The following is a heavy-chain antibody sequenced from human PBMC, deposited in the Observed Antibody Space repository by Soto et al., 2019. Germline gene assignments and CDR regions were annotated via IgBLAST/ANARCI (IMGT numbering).Heavy chain of an antibody. CDR2: IWSDGSNK. CDR3: ARGVYYYDSSGSSPGAFDI. V-gene: IGHV3-33*01. CDR1: GFTFSNYG. J-gene: IGHJ3*02. Sequence: PGGSLRLSCAASGFTFSNYGMHWVRQAQGKGLEWVAVIWSDGSNKYYADSVKGRFTISRDNAKNSLDLQVNSLRAEDTAVYYCARGVYYYDSSGSSPGAFDIWGQGTMVTVSS. D-gene: IGHD3-22*01.